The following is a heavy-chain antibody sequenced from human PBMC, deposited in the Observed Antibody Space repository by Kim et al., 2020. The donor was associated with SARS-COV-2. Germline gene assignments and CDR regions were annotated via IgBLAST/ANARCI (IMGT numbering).Heavy chain of an antibody. Sequence: RTDYAGSVKGRFTVSRANSKNALYLQLNSLRVDDTAVYYCAKSSAFDIWGQGTLVTVSS. CDR3: AKSSAFDI. CDR2: RT. J-gene: IGHJ3*02. V-gene: IGHV3-23*01.